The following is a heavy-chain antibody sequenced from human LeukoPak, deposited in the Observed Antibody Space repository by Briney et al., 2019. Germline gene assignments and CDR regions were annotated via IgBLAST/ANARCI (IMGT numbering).Heavy chain of an antibody. CDR3: ARPSYYYDSSGYGLDAFDI. D-gene: IGHD3-22*01. V-gene: IGHV4-39*01. Sequence: SETLSLTCTVSGGSISSSSYYWGWIRQPPGKGLEWIGSIYYSGSTYCNPSLKSRVTISVDTSKNQFSLKLSSVTAADTAVYYCARPSYYYDSSGYGLDAFDIWGQGTMVTVSS. CDR1: GGSISSSSYY. CDR2: IYYSGST. J-gene: IGHJ3*02.